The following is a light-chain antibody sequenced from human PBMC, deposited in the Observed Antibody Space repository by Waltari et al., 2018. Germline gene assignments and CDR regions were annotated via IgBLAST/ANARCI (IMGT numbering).Light chain of an antibody. V-gene: IGLV3-19*01. CDR2: GKN. CDR1: SLRSYY. CDR3: NSRDSSGNHVV. J-gene: IGLJ2*01. Sequence: SSELTHDPAVSVALGPPVRITCQGDSLRSYYARWYQQKPGQAPVLVIYGKNNRPSGIPDRFSGSSSGNTASLTITGAQAEDEADYYCNSRDSSGNHVVFGGGTKLTVL.